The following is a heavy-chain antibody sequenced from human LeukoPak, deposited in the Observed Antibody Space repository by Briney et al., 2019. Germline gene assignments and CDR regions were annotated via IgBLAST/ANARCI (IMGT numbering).Heavy chain of an antibody. CDR2: ISSSSSYI. CDR3: ARVDEDSSSFDY. V-gene: IGHV3-21*01. J-gene: IGHJ4*02. CDR1: GFTFSSYS. D-gene: IGHD6-13*01. Sequence: GGSLRLSCAASGFTFSSYSMNWVRQAPGKGLEWVSSISSSSSYIYYADSVKGRFTISRDNAKNSLYLQMNSLRAEDTAVYYCARVDEDSSSFDYWGQGTLVTVSS.